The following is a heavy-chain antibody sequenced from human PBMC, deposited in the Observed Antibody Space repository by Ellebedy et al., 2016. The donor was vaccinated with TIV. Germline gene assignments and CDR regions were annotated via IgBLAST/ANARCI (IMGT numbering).Heavy chain of an antibody. J-gene: IGHJ3*02. Sequence: MPSETLSLTCTVSGGSISSYYWSWIRQPAGKGLEWIGRIYTSGSTNYNPSPESRVTLSVDTSKSQFSLKLTSVTAADTAVYYCARGPGAATEETFDIWGQGTLVTVSS. D-gene: IGHD1-26*01. CDR3: ARGPGAATEETFDI. V-gene: IGHV4-4*07. CDR2: IYTSGST. CDR1: GGSISSYY.